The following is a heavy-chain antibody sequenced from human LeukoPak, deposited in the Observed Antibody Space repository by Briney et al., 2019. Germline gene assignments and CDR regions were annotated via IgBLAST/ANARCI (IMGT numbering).Heavy chain of an antibody. CDR1: GYTFNDYF. CDR3: ARNYSDWSDP. CDR2: INPTTGDT. Sequence: EASVKVSCKASGYTFNDYFMNWVRQAPGQGLEWMGWINPTTGDTKYSQKFQGRVTLTRDMSISTGYMELSRLKSDDTAVYYCARNYSDWSDPWGQGTLVTVSS. D-gene: IGHD4-11*01. J-gene: IGHJ5*02. V-gene: IGHV1-2*02.